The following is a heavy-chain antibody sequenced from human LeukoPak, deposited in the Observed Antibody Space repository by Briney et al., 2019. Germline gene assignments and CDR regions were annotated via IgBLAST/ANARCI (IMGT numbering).Heavy chain of an antibody. CDR3: ATQNSGWYGGRDY. CDR1: GGSISSSSYY. J-gene: IGHJ4*02. V-gene: IGHV4-39*01. Sequence: SETLSLTCTVSGGSISSSSYYWGWTRQPPGKGLEWIGSLYYSGSTYYNPSLKSRVTISVDTSKNQFSLKLSSVTAADTAVYYCATQNSGWYGGRDYWGQGTLVTVSS. D-gene: IGHD6-19*01. CDR2: LYYSGST.